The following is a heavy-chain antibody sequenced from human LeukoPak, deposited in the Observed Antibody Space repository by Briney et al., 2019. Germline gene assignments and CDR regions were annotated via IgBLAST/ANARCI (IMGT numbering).Heavy chain of an antibody. CDR3: ARGGYYYDSSGYYYLDY. Sequence: ASVKVSCKASGYTFTSYGISWVRQAPGQGLEWMGWISAYNGNTNYAQTLQGRVTMTTDTSTSTAYMELRSLRSDDTAVYYCARGGYYYDSSGYYYLDYWGQGTLVTVSS. D-gene: IGHD3-22*01. V-gene: IGHV1-18*01. CDR1: GYTFTSYG. J-gene: IGHJ4*02. CDR2: ISAYNGNT.